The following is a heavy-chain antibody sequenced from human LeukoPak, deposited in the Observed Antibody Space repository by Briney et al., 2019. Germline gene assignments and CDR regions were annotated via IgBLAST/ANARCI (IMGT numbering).Heavy chain of an antibody. V-gene: IGHV1-8*03. J-gene: IGHJ4*02. Sequence: GASVKVSCKASGYTFTSFDINWVRQATGQGPEWKGWMNPSSGDTGYAQKFQGRVTFTRDTSTNTAYMELSSLTSEDTAVYYCATPTMRGPSYGYVRLLNWGQGSLVTVSS. CDR3: ATPTMRGPSYGYVRLLN. D-gene: IGHD5-18*01. CDR2: MNPSSGDT. CDR1: GYTFTSFD.